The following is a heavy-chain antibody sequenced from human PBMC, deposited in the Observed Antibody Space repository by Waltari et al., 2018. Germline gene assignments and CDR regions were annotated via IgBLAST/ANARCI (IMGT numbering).Heavy chain of an antibody. D-gene: IGHD6-13*01. CDR3: AKDRAAAATGYFDY. CDR2: ISWNSGSI. J-gene: IGHJ4*02. CDR1: GFTFDDYA. V-gene: IGHV3-9*01. Sequence: EVQLVESGGGLVQPGRSLRLSCAASGFTFDDYAMHWVRQAPGKGLEWVSGISWNSGSIGYADSVKGRFTISRDNAKNSLYLQMNSLRAEDTALYYCAKDRAAAATGYFDYWGQGTLVTVSS.